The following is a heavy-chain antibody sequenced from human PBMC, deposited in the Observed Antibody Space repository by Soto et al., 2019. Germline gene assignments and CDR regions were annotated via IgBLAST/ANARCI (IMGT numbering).Heavy chain of an antibody. CDR1: GFTFSNDS. J-gene: IGHJ4*02. D-gene: IGHD1-1*01. CDR3: ARDSWNLDY. Sequence: GGSLRLSCAASGFTFSNDSVNWVRQAPGKGLEWVSRINSDGSNTDYADSVKGRFSISRDNAKNTLFLQMNSLTAEDTAVYYCARDSWNLDYWGQGTLVTVSS. CDR2: INSDGSNT. V-gene: IGHV3-74*01.